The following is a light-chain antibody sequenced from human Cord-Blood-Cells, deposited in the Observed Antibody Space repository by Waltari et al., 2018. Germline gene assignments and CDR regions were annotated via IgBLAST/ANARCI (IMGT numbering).Light chain of an antibody. CDR1: RSDVVGYYY. CDR2: EVS. CDR3: SSYTSSSTLV. J-gene: IGLJ1*01. V-gene: IGLV2-14*01. Sequence: QSALTQPASVSGSPGQSITISCTGTRSDVVGYYYVPWYQQHPGKAPKLMIYEVSNRPSGVSNRFSGSKSGNTASLTISGLQAEDEADYYCSSYTSSSTLVFGTGTKVTVL.